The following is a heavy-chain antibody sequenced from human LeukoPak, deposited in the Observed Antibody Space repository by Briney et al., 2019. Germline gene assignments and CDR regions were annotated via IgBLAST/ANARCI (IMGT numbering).Heavy chain of an antibody. J-gene: IGHJ4*02. CDR3: ARLGIAAAQ. CDR2: IYYSGST. D-gene: IGHD6-13*01. V-gene: IGHV4-59*08. Sequence: SETLSLTCTVSGGTISSYYWSWIRQPPGKGLEWIGYIYYSGSTNYNPSLKSRVTISVDTSKNQFSLKLSSVTAADTAVYYCARLGIAAAQWGQGTLVTVSS. CDR1: GGTISSYY.